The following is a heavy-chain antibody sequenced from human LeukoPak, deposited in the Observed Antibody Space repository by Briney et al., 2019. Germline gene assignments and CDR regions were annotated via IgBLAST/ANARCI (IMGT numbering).Heavy chain of an antibody. CDR3: ARQTGSGLFSLP. J-gene: IGHJ4*02. CDR2: ISSSGSTI. V-gene: IGHV3-48*03. D-gene: IGHD3-10*01. Sequence: GGSLRLSCAASGFTFSSYEMNWVRQAPGKGLEWVSYISSSGSTIYYADSVKGRFTISRDNAKNSLFLQMNSLRAEDTAVYYCARQTGSGLFSLPGGQGTLVTVSS. CDR1: GFTFSSYE.